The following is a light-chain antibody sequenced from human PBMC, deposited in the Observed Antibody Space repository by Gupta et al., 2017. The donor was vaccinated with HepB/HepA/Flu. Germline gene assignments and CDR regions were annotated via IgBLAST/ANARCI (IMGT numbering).Light chain of an antibody. Sequence: IVLTQSPATLPLSQGERATLSCTASQSVSSYLAWYQQKPGQAPRRLVYDASHRANGIPARLNCGGSGTDFTLTSSSLEPEDFAVYYGQQRGNWPITFGQGTRLEMK. V-gene: IGKV3-11*01. CDR3: QQRGNWPIT. CDR1: QSVSSY. J-gene: IGKJ5*01. CDR2: DAS.